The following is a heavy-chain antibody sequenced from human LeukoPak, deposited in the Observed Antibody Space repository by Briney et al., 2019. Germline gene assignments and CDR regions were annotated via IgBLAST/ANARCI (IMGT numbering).Heavy chain of an antibody. J-gene: IGHJ6*03. Sequence: PGGSLRLSCAAYGVTFSSYDMHWIRQAPGKGLEWVAVISYNGSTKYYADSVKGRFTMSRDNSKNTLYLQMNSLRAEATAVYYCARDHIPLGYCSSSSCYKGIYYYYMDVWGKGTTVTVSS. CDR3: ARDHIPLGYCSSSSCYKGIYYYYMDV. D-gene: IGHD2-2*02. V-gene: IGHV3-30-3*01. CDR1: GVTFSSYD. CDR2: ISYNGSTK.